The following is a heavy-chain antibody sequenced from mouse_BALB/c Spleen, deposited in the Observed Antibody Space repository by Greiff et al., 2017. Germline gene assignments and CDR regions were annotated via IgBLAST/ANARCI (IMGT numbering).Heavy chain of an antibody. CDR1: GYTFTSYW. V-gene: IGHV1S81*02. Sequence: QVQLQQPGAELVKPGASVKLSCKASGYTFTSYWMHWVKQRPGQGLEWIGEINPSNGRTNYNEKFKSKATLTVDKSSSTAYMQLSSLTSEDSAVYYCARGDGSRYFDVWGAGTTVTVSS. CDR3: ARGDGSRYFDV. J-gene: IGHJ1*01. D-gene: IGHD1-1*01. CDR2: INPSNGRT.